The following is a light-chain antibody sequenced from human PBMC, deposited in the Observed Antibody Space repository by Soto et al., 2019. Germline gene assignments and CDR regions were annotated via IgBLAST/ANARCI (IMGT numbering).Light chain of an antibody. Sequence: QSVLTQPASVSGSPGQSIAISCTGTSSDVGGYNSVSWYQQHPGKAPKLMIYNVSNRPSGVSDRFSVSKSGNTASLTISGLQAEDEADYYCSSYTSSNTYVFGTGTKVTVL. J-gene: IGLJ1*01. CDR3: SSYTSSNTYV. V-gene: IGLV2-14*03. CDR1: SSDVGGYNS. CDR2: NVS.